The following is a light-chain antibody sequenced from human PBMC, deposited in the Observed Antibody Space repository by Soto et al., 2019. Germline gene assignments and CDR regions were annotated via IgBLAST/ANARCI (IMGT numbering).Light chain of an antibody. V-gene: IGLV2-11*01. CDR3: CSYAGSIYV. Sequence: QSALTQPRSVSGSPGQSVTISCTGTSSDVGGYNYVSWYQQYPGKAPKLIIYDVSKRPSGVPDRFSGSKSGNTASLTISGLQAEDEADYYCCSYAGSIYVFGTGTKLTVL. CDR2: DVS. CDR1: SSDVGGYNY. J-gene: IGLJ1*01.